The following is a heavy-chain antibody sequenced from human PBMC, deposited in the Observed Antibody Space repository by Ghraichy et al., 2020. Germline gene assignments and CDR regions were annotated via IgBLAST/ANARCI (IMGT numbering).Heavy chain of an antibody. V-gene: IGHV4-34*01. D-gene: IGHD2-8*01. Sequence: SETLSLTCAVSGGSFSGYCWSWIRQSPGKGLEWIGEINHNGGTNYNPSLNSRVSISIDTSQNQLSLKLTFVTAADTAVYFCARAPSVTYSTNLDLWGQGTLVTVSS. CDR1: GGSFSGYC. CDR2: INHNGGT. J-gene: IGHJ4*02. CDR3: ARAPSVTYSTNLDL.